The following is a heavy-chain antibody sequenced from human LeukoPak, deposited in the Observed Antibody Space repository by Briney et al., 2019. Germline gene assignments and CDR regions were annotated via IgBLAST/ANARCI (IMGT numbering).Heavy chain of an antibody. Sequence: ASVKVSCKASGYSFTSNYIHWVRQAPGQGLEWMGMIYPRDGSTSYAQKFQGGVTITRDTSASTAYMELSSLRSEDTAVYYCARDRRAVAGKGTWFDPWGQGTLVTVSS. J-gene: IGHJ5*02. CDR1: GYSFTSNY. D-gene: IGHD6-19*01. CDR2: IYPRDGST. CDR3: ARDRRAVAGKGTWFDP. V-gene: IGHV1-46*01.